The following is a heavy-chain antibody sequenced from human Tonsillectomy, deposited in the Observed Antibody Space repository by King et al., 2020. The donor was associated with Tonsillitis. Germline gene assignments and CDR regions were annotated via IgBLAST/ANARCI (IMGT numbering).Heavy chain of an antibody. CDR3: VRAGDYNGYKGALDH. D-gene: IGHD5-24*01. CDR2: INTYGDNT. J-gene: IGHJ4*02. V-gene: IGHV3-64*03. CDR1: GFTFSAYD. Sequence: VQLVESGGGLVQPGGSLRLSCEASGFTFSAYDMHWVRQAPGKGLEHVLDINTYGDNTYYADSVKGRFSISRDNSRETLYIQMSSLRADDSAVYYCVRAGDYNGYKGALDHWGQGTLVTVSS.